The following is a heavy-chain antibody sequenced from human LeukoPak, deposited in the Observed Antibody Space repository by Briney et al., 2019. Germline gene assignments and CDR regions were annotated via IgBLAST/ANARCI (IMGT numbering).Heavy chain of an antibody. CDR1: GFTFSSYS. CDR3: ARGSGYGDFDY. J-gene: IGHJ4*02. Sequence: PGGSLRLSCAASGFTFSSYSMNWVRQAPGKGLEWVSSISSSSYIYYADSVKGRFTISRDNAKNSLYLQMNSLRAEDTAVYYCARGSGYGDFDYWGQGTLVTVSS. D-gene: IGHD5-12*01. V-gene: IGHV3-21*01. CDR2: ISSSSYI.